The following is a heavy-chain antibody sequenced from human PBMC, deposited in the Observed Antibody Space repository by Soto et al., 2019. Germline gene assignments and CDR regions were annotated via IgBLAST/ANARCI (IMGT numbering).Heavy chain of an antibody. CDR3: ARGRYYGSGEGPYGMDV. V-gene: IGHV1-8*01. Sequence: QVQLVQSGAEVKKPGASVKVSCKASGYTFTSYDINWVRQATGQGLEWMGWMNPNSGNTGYAQKYQGRVTMTRNTSISTAYMELSSLRSEDTAVYYCARGRYYGSGEGPYGMDVWGQGTTVTVSS. CDR1: GYTFTSYD. D-gene: IGHD3-10*01. J-gene: IGHJ6*02. CDR2: MNPNSGNT.